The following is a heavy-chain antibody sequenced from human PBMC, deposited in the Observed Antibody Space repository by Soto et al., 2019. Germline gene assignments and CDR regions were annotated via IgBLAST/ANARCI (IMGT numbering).Heavy chain of an antibody. V-gene: IGHV3-21*01. CDR2: ISSSSSYI. CDR1: GFTFSSYS. J-gene: IGHJ4*02. Sequence: PGGSLRLSCAASGFTFSSYSMSWVRQAPGKGLEWVSSISSSSSYIYYADSVKGRFTISRDNAKNSLYLQMNSLRAEDTAVYYCASNRLSSSWYQDWGQGTLVTVSS. D-gene: IGHD6-13*01. CDR3: ASNRLSSSWYQD.